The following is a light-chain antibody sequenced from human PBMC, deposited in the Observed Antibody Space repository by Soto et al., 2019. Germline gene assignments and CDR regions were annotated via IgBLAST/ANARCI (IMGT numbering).Light chain of an antibody. J-gene: IGLJ3*02. Sequence: QSALTQPASVSGSPGQSITISCTGTRSDVGGYNYVSWYQQHPGKAPKLMIYDVSHRPSGVSNRFSGSKSGNTASLTISGLLAEDEADYYCNSYTSSSTWVFGGGTKVTVL. CDR3: NSYTSSSTWV. CDR2: DVS. V-gene: IGLV2-14*03. CDR1: RSDVGGYNY.